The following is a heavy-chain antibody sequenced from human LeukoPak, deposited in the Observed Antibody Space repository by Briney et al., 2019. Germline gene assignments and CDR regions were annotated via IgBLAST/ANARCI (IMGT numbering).Heavy chain of an antibody. V-gene: IGHV3-23*01. CDR1: GLTFSSYA. Sequence: GGSLRLSCAASGLTFSSYAMSWVSQAPGKGLEWVSAISGSGDNTYYADSVKGRFTISRDNSKNTLYLQMNSLRAEDTAVYYCAKDAPYSGYDHDAFDIWGQGTMVTVSS. CDR3: AKDAPYSGYDHDAFDI. CDR2: ISGSGDNT. D-gene: IGHD5-12*01. J-gene: IGHJ3*02.